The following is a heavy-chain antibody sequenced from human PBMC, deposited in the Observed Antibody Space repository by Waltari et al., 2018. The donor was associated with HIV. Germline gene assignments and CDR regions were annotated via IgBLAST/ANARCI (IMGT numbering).Heavy chain of an antibody. J-gene: IGHJ4*02. V-gene: IGHV1-2*02. Sequence: QVQLLQSGPEVRKPGASVKVYCRASGYNFTGYYMHWVRQAPGQGLEWMGWINPNSGNTHLAQKFKGKVTMTRVTSIRTAYLEMRRLKSDDTAIYYCARDGVGDAAFDYWGQGTLVTVS. CDR1: GYNFTGYY. CDR2: INPNSGNT. CDR3: ARDGVGDAAFDY. D-gene: IGHD1-26*01.